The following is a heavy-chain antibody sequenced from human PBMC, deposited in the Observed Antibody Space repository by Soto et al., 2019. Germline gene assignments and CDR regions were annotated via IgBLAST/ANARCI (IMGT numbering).Heavy chain of an antibody. CDR3: AGDPTGGSFDYYFDY. J-gene: IGHJ4*02. D-gene: IGHD1-26*01. V-gene: IGHV3-48*03. CDR2: ISSGGSTI. CDR1: GFTFSSYE. Sequence: EVQLVESGGGLVQPGGSLRLSCAASGFTFSSYEMNWVRQAPGKGLEWVSYISSGGSTIYYADSVKGRFTISRDNAKYSLYLQMSGLRAEDTAVYYCAGDPTGGSFDYYFDYWGQGTLVTVSS.